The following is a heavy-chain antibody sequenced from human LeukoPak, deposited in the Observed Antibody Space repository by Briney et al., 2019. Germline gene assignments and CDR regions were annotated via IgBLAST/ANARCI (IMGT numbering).Heavy chain of an antibody. CDR3: ARATAADTAMIYFDY. Sequence: PGGSLRLSCAASGFPFSDYYMRWIRHAPGKGLEGGSYLSSSGNIIYSADSVKGRFTISRDNAKNSLYLQINSLRAEDTAVYYCARATAADTAMIYFDYWGQGTLVTVSS. CDR2: LSSSGNII. CDR1: GFPFSDYY. D-gene: IGHD5-18*01. V-gene: IGHV3-11*01. J-gene: IGHJ4*02.